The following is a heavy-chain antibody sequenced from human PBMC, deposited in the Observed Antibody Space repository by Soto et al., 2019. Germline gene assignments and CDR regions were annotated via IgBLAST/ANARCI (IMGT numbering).Heavy chain of an antibody. J-gene: IGHJ5*02. Sequence: VKVSCKASGYTFTNFGVTWVRRAPGQGLEWMGWISAYTDTPNYAQKFRGRVTMTIDTSTSTAYMDLRSLTSDDTAVYYCARVIPGVEAWFDPWGQGTLVTVSS. CDR3: ARVIPGVEAWFDP. D-gene: IGHD2-2*01. CDR1: GYTFTNFG. CDR2: ISAYTDTP. V-gene: IGHV1-18*01.